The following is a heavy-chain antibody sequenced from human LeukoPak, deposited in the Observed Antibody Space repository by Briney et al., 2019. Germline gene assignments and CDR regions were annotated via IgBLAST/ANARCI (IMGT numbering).Heavy chain of an antibody. CDR3: ARDPTQYLRYGYFDY. V-gene: IGHV3-21*01. CDR1: GYTFSTSA. D-gene: IGHD4-11*01. J-gene: IGHJ4*02. Sequence: GGSLRLSCAASGYTFSTSAMSWVRQAPGKGLEGVSSINQVTSNIYYAESVRGRFSISRDNAKNSLYLQMNGLRAEDTAIYYCARDPTQYLRYGYFDYWGPGILVTVSS. CDR2: INQVTSNI.